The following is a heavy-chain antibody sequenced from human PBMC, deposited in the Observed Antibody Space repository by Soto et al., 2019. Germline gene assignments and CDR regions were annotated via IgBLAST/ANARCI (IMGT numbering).Heavy chain of an antibody. Sequence: SVKVSCKASGGTFSSYVISWVRQAPGQGLEWMGGIISIFGTANDAQKFQGRVTMTADASTSTAYMELSSLRPEDTAVYYCVRDLVPDRGLINADAMDIWGQGTTVTVSS. J-gene: IGHJ6*02. CDR1: GGTFSSYV. D-gene: IGHD2-8*01. CDR3: VRDLVPDRGLINADAMDI. CDR2: IISIFGTA. V-gene: IGHV1-69*13.